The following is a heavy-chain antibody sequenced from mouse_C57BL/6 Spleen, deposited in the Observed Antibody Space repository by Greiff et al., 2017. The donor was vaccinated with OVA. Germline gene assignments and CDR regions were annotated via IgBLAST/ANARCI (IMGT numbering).Heavy chain of an antibody. CDR1: GYTFTSYW. CDR3: ARRGGDPWKPPSPYWYFDV. V-gene: IGHV1-61*01. Sequence: QVQLQQPGAELVRPRSSVKLSCKASGYTFTSYWMDWVKQRPGQGLEWIGNIYPSDSETHYNQKFKDKATLTVDKSSSTAYMQLSSLTSEDSAVYYCARRGGDPWKPPSPYWYFDVWGTGTTVTVSS. CDR2: IYPSDSET. J-gene: IGHJ1*03.